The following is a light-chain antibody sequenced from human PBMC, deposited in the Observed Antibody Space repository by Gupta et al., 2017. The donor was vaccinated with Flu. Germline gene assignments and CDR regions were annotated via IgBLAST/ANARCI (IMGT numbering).Light chain of an antibody. Sequence: QSVLTQPPSVSAAPGQKVTISCSGSSSNIGNNYVSWYQQLPGAAPKLLIYEGNKRPSGIPDRFSASKSGTSATLGITGLQTGDEADYYCGTWDSSLSAGVFGGGTKLIVL. V-gene: IGLV1-51*02. CDR3: GTWDSSLSAGV. CDR1: SSNIGNNY. J-gene: IGLJ3*02. CDR2: EGN.